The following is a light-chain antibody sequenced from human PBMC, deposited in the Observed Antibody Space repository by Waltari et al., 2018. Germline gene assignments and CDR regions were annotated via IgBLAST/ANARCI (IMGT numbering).Light chain of an antibody. CDR1: QSINSY. CDR2: DAS. J-gene: IGKJ5*01. CDR3: QQRYNWPLT. V-gene: IGKV3-11*01. Sequence: EIVLTQSPATLSLSPGERATLSCRASQSINSYLAWYQQKPGQAPRLLIYDASNRATGVPARFSASGSGSDFTLTISSLDPEDFAVYYCQQRYNWPLTFGQGTRLEIK.